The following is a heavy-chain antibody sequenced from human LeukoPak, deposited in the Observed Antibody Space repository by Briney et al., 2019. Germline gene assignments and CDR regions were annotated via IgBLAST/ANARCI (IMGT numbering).Heavy chain of an antibody. V-gene: IGHV3-13*01. J-gene: IGHJ4*02. CDR2: IGTAGDT. D-gene: IGHD6-13*01. CDR1: GFTFSSYD. Sequence: TGGSLRLSCAASGFTFSSYDMHWVRQATGKGLEWVSAIGTAGDTYYPGSVKGRFTISRENAKNSLYLQMNSLRAGDTAVYYCARRASSSWYFDYWGRGTLVTVSS. CDR3: ARRASSSWYFDY.